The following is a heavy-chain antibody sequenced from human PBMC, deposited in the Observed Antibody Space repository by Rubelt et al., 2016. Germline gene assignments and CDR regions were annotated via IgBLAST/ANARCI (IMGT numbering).Heavy chain of an antibody. D-gene: IGHD3-3*01. CDR1: GGTFSSYA. J-gene: IGHJ6*02. CDR2: IIPILGIA. CDR3: ARLSITIFGVVVYYYGMDV. V-gene: IGHV1-69*04. Sequence: QVQLVQSGAEVKKPGSSVKVSCKASGGTFSSYAISWVRQAPGQGLEWMGRIIPILGIANYAQKFQGRVTMTRNTSISTAYMELSSLRSEVTAVYYCARLSITIFGVVVYYYGMDVWGQGTTVTVSS.